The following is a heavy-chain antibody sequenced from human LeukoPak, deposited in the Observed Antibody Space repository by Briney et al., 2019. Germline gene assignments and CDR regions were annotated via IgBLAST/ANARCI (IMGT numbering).Heavy chain of an antibody. J-gene: IGHJ4*02. CDR3: ARDWWYMGTVDY. CDR1: GGSISSSSYY. V-gene: IGHV4-39*07. Sequence: PSETLSLTCTVSGGSISSSSYYWGWIRQPPGKGLEWIGSIYYSGSTYYNPSLKSRVTISVDTSKNQFSLKLSSVTAADTAVYYCARDWWYMGTVDYWGQGTLVTVSS. D-gene: IGHD2-15*01. CDR2: IYYSGST.